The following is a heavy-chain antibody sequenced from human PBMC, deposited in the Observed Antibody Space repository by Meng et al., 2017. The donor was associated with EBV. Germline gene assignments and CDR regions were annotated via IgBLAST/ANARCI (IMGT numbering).Heavy chain of an antibody. CDR1: GGSGSSGSNY. CDR3: ARVNGDCFSTICYKGWFDP. D-gene: IGHD2-2*02. V-gene: IGHV4-30-4*01. CDR2: IYYSGRT. J-gene: IGHJ5*02. Sequence: QLQLQESGSGLVKPSQTLSLTCTVSGGSGSSGSNYWIWIRQPPGKGLEWIGYIYYSGRTYYNPSLESRVTMSVDTSKNQFSLNLNSVTAADTAVYYCARVNGDCFSTICYKGWFDPWGQGTLVTVSS.